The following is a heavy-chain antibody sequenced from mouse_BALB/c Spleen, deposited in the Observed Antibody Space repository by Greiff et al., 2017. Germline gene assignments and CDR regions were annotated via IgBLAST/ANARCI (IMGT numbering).Heavy chain of an antibody. Sequence: DVKLVESGGGLVKPGGSLKLSCAASGFTFSDYYMYWVRQTPEKRLEWVATISDGGSYTYYPDSVKGRFTISRDNAKNNLYLQMSSLKSEDTAMYYCAREGNYYYFDYWGQGTTLTVSS. CDR3: AREGNYYYFDY. J-gene: IGHJ2*01. D-gene: IGHD1-1*01. CDR1: GFTFSDYY. V-gene: IGHV5-4*02. CDR2: ISDGGSYT.